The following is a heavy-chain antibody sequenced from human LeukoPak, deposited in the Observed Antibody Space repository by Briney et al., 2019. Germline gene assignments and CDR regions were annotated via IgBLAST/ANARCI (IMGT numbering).Heavy chain of an antibody. CDR2: INHSGST. D-gene: IGHD3-22*01. CDR3: ASRYYYDSSGYYGHVDY. CDR1: GGSFSGYY. Sequence: SETLSLTCAVYGGSFSGYYWSWIRQPPGKGLEWIGEINHSGSTNYNPSLKSRVTISVDTSKNQFSPKLSSVTAADTAVYYCASRYYYDSSGYYGHVDYWGQGTLVTVSS. V-gene: IGHV4-34*01. J-gene: IGHJ4*02.